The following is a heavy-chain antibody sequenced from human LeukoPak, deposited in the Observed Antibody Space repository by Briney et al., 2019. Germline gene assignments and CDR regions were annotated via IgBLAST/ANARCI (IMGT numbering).Heavy chain of an antibody. CDR1: GFTFSSYA. Sequence: GGSLRLSCAASGFTFSSYAMHWVRQAPGKGLEWVAVISYDGSNKYYADSVKGRFTISRDNSKNTLYLQMNSLRAEDTAVYYCARGYYYDSSGYWVDYWGQGTLVTVSS. J-gene: IGHJ4*02. CDR2: ISYDGSNK. CDR3: ARGYYYDSSGYWVDY. D-gene: IGHD3-22*01. V-gene: IGHV3-30-3*01.